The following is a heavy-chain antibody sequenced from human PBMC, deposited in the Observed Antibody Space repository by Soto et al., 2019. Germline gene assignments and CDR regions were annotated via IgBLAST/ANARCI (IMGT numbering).Heavy chain of an antibody. CDR1: GFTFSSYS. CDR3: VRVSAEEYYFDV. CDR2: ISSSSSYI. J-gene: IGHJ4*02. D-gene: IGHD3-10*01. Sequence: GGSLRLSCAASGFTFSSYSMNWVRQAPGKGLEWVSSISSSSSYIYYADSVKGRFTISRDNAKNSLYLQMNSLRAEDTAVYYCVRVSAEEYYFDVWGQGTLVTVSS. V-gene: IGHV3-21*01.